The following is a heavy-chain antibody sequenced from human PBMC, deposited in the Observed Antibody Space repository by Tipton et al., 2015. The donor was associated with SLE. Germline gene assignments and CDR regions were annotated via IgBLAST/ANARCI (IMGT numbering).Heavy chain of an antibody. CDR3: ARGPEMATIDYYYYYMDV. V-gene: IGHV3-21*01. CDR2: ISSSSSYI. Sequence: GSLRLSCAASGFTFSSYSMNWVRQAPGKGLEWVSSISSSSSYIYYADSVKGRFTISRDNAKNSLYLQMNSLRAEDTAVYYRARGPEMATIDYYYYYMDVWGKGTTVTVSS. D-gene: IGHD5-24*01. CDR1: GFTFSSYS. J-gene: IGHJ6*03.